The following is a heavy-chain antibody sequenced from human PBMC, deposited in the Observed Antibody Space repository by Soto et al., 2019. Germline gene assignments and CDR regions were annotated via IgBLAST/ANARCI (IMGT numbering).Heavy chain of an antibody. V-gene: IGHV4-59*01. CDR1: GDSISPYY. Sequence: QVQLQESGPGLVKPSETLSLTCTVSGDSISPYYWTWIRQPPGKGLEWIGYIYYSGSPSYNPSLKSRVTVSVDTSKNQFSRRLSSVTAADTAMYYCARGGNTALAYYFSGMDVWGKGTTVTVSS. CDR3: ARGGNTALAYYFSGMDV. D-gene: IGHD5-18*01. J-gene: IGHJ6*04. CDR2: IYYSGSP.